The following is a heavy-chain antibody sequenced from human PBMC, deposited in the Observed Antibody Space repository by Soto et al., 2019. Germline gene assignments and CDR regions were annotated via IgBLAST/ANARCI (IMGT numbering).Heavy chain of an antibody. D-gene: IGHD4-17*01. Sequence: ASVKVSCKASGYTFTSYDINWVRQATGQGLEWMGWMNPNSGNTGYAQKFQGRVTMTRNTSISTAYMELSSLRSEDTAVYYCAGPMTTVTTYDYYGMDVWGQGTTVTVSS. CDR1: GYTFTSYD. V-gene: IGHV1-8*01. CDR2: MNPNSGNT. CDR3: AGPMTTVTTYDYYGMDV. J-gene: IGHJ6*02.